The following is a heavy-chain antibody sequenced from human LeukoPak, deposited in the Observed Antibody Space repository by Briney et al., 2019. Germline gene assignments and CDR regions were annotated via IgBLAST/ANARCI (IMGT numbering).Heavy chain of an antibody. CDR1: EYSFTNYW. CDR3: TTAGDSSGYYQYYFDY. Sequence: GESLKLSCKGSEYSFTNYWIGWVRQMPGKSLEWMGVIYPGDSDTRYSPSFQGQVTISADKSINTAYLQWSSLKASDTAMYYCTTAGDSSGYYQYYFDYWGQGTLVTVSS. D-gene: IGHD3-22*01. CDR2: IYPGDSDT. V-gene: IGHV5-51*01. J-gene: IGHJ4*02.